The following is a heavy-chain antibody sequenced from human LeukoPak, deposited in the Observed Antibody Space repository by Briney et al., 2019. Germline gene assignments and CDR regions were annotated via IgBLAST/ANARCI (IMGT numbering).Heavy chain of an antibody. V-gene: IGHV3-30-3*01. CDR3: TRAPDSSWSPFDY. D-gene: IGHD6-13*01. CDR1: GFTFSSYA. Sequence: GGSLRLSCAASGFTFSSYAMHWVRQAPGKGLEWVAVISYDGSNKYYADSVKGRFTISRDNSKNTLYLQMNSLRAEDTAVYYCTRAPDSSWSPFDYWGQGTLSPSPQ. CDR2: ISYDGSNK. J-gene: IGHJ4*02.